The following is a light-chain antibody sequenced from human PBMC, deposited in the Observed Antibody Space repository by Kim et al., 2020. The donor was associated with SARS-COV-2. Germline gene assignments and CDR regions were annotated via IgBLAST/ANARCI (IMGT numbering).Light chain of an antibody. V-gene: IGLV6-57*01. Sequence: VAVSCTTSSASIASNYVQWYLQRPGSTPATVIYEDNQRPSVVPVRFSGSIDSSSNSASLTISGLKTEDEADYYCATWDVSLDAWVFGGGTQLTVL. CDR2: EDN. CDR1: SASIASNY. J-gene: IGLJ3*02. CDR3: ATWDVSLDAWV.